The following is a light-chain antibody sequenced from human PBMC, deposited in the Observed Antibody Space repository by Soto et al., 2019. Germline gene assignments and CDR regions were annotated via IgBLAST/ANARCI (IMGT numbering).Light chain of an antibody. Sequence: DIQMTQSPSTLSSSVGDRVTITCRASQSISSWLGWYQQKPGKAPKLLNYKASSLESGVPSRVSGSGSGTEFTLTISSLQPDDFATYYCQQYNSFPLPFGGGTKVDIK. CDR1: QSISSW. CDR2: KAS. J-gene: IGKJ4*01. V-gene: IGKV1-5*03. CDR3: QQYNSFPLP.